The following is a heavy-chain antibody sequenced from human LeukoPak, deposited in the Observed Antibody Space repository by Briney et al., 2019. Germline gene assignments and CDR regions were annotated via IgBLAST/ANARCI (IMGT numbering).Heavy chain of an antibody. Sequence: PGGSLRLSCAASGSFSSYVMTWVRQAPGRGLEWVSTLSASGGSTYYADPVKGRFTISRDNSKNTLYLQMSSLRAEDTAVYFCAKDLISVLPAAYGYWGQGTLVTVSS. D-gene: IGHD2-2*01. V-gene: IGHV3-23*01. CDR3: AKDLISVLPAAYGY. CDR1: GSFSSYV. J-gene: IGHJ4*02. CDR2: LSASGGST.